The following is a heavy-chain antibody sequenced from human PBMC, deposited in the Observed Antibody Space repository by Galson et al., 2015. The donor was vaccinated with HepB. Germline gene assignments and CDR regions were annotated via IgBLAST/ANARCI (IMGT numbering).Heavy chain of an antibody. CDR3: AKCSTRCYHQAFDY. V-gene: IGHV3-23*01. Sequence: SLRLSCAASGFTFSSYAMSWVRQAPGKGLEWVSAISGNGDDSEFADSVKGHFTISRDNSKNTLYLQMNSLRAEDTAVYYCAKCSTRCYHQAFDYWGQGTPVSVSS. CDR2: ISGNGDDS. J-gene: IGHJ4*02. CDR1: GFTFSSYA. D-gene: IGHD2-2*01.